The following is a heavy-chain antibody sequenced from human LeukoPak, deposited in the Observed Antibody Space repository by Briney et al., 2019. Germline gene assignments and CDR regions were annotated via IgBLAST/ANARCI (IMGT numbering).Heavy chain of an antibody. D-gene: IGHD1-26*01. Sequence: SETLSLTCTVSGGSISGYYWSWIRQPPGQGLEWIGYIYYSVSTNYNPSLKSRVTISVDTTKNPFSLKLSSVTAADTAVYYCARDRRELRNWFDPWGQGTLVTVSS. CDR2: IYYSVST. CDR3: ARDRRELRNWFDP. CDR1: GGSISGYY. J-gene: IGHJ5*02. V-gene: IGHV4-59*12.